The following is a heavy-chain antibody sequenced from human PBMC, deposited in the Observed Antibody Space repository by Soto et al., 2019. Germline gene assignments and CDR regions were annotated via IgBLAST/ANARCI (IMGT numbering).Heavy chain of an antibody. D-gene: IGHD4-17*01. Sequence: EVQLVESGGGLVQPGGSLRLSCAGSGFSFINHHMHWVRQAPGKGLEYVSGISASGSTIYYADSVKGRFTISRDNSKNTLFLQMGDLRNEDRAVYYCARVRKTYGDYDYWGQGTLVTVSS. V-gene: IGHV3-64*07. J-gene: IGHJ4*02. CDR2: ISASGSTI. CDR3: ARVRKTYGDYDY. CDR1: GFSFINHH.